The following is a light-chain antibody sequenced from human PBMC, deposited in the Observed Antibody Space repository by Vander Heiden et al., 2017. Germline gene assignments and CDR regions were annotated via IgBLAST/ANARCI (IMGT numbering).Light chain of an antibody. Sequence: QSSLTHPASLSASPGQSITISCTGSSSDVGTYNLVSWYQQHPDKAPKLLIYDVTKRPSGVSSRFSGSKFGNTASLTISGLQAEDEANYYCCSYVSSSLGVFGGGTRLTVL. J-gene: IGLJ3*02. CDR3: CSYVSSSLGV. V-gene: IGLV2-23*02. CDR2: DVT. CDR1: SSDVGTYNL.